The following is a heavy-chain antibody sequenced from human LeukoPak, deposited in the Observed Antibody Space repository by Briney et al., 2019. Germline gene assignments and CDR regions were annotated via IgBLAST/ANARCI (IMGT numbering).Heavy chain of an antibody. Sequence: ASVKVSCKASGYTFTSYGISWVRQAPGQGLEWMGWISAYNGNTNYAQKLQGRVTMSTDTSTSTAYMELRSLRSDDTAVYYCARDGIGYCSSTSCSGGFDPWGQGTLVTVSS. CDR2: ISAYNGNT. CDR1: GYTFTSYG. CDR3: ARDGIGYCSSTSCSGGFDP. V-gene: IGHV1-18*01. J-gene: IGHJ5*02. D-gene: IGHD2-2*03.